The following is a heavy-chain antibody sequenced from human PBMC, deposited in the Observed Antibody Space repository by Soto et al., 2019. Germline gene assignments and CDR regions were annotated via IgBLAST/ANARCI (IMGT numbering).Heavy chain of an antibody. CDR1: GFTFGDYS. CDR2: IRSKAYVGTT. V-gene: IGHV3-49*03. Sequence: AGGAPRLSCTPSGFTFGDYSLSWFPPAPGKGLEGVGFIRSKAYVGTTEYAASVKGRFTISRDDSKSIAYLQMNSLKTEDTAVYYCTRDLLGVAGDGYWGQGTLVTVS. CDR3: TRDLLGVAGDGY. D-gene: IGHD6-19*01. J-gene: IGHJ4*02.